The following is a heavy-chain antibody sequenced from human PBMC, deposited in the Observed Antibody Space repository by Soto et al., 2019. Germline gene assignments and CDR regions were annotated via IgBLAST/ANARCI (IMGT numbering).Heavy chain of an antibody. J-gene: IGHJ6*02. D-gene: IGHD3-22*01. V-gene: IGHV1-69*01. Sequence: QVQLVQSGAEVQKPGSSVKVSCKASGGTFSSYAISWVRQAPGQGLEWMGGIIPIFGTANYAQKFQGRVTITADESTSTADMELSSLRSEDTAVYYCARAGGGVITAVYGMDVWGQGTTVTVSS. CDR1: GGTFSSYA. CDR3: ARAGGGVITAVYGMDV. CDR2: IIPIFGTA.